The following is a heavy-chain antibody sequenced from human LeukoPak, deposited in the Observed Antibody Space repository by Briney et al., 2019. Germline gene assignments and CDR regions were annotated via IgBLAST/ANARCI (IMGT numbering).Heavy chain of an antibody. CDR3: ARDSKRGYYYDSSGYYFDY. V-gene: IGHV3-48*01. CDR1: GFTFSSYS. J-gene: IGHJ4*02. CDR2: ISSSSSTI. Sequence: GGSLRLSCAASGFTFSSYSMTWVRQAPGKGLEWVSYISSSSSTIYYADSVKGRFTISRDNAKNSLYLQMNSLRAEDTAVYYCARDSKRGYYYDSSGYYFDYWGQGTLVTVSS. D-gene: IGHD3-22*01.